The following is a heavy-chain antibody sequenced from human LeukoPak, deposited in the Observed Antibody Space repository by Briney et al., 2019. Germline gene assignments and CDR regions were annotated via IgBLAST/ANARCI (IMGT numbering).Heavy chain of an antibody. D-gene: IGHD6-6*01. Sequence: GESLKISCKGSAYYFTNYWMAWVRQMPGKGLEYMGFIYPGENNIRYSPPFQGQVTISADKSINTAYLQWNSLKASDTAMYYCARHITTSSTSSHFDPWGQGTLVTVSS. CDR2: IYPGENNI. V-gene: IGHV5-51*01. CDR1: AYYFTNYW. J-gene: IGHJ5*02. CDR3: ARHITTSSTSSHFDP.